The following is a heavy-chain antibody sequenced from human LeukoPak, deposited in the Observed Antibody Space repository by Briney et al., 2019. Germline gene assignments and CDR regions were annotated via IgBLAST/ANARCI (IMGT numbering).Heavy chain of an antibody. Sequence: SETLSLTCTVSGGSISSYYWSWIRQPAGKGLEWIGRIYTSGSTNYNPSLKSRVTISVDTSKNQFSLKLSSVTAADTAVYYCARYRAEEVRVGKTYYYYYYMDVWGKGTTVTVSS. J-gene: IGHJ6*03. D-gene: IGHD1-14*01. CDR3: ARYRAEEVRVGKTYYYYYYMDV. CDR1: GGSISSYY. CDR2: IYTSGST. V-gene: IGHV4-4*07.